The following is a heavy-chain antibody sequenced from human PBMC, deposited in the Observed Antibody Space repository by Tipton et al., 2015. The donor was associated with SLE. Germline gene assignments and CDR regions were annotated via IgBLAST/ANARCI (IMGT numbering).Heavy chain of an antibody. CDR1: GGSISSGSYF. CDR3: ATELFRGYTSGWGPDY. D-gene: IGHD6-19*01. J-gene: IGHJ4*02. Sequence: TLSLTCTVSGGSISSGSYFWSWIRQPPGKGLEWIGSMYYGGDTYYSPSFKSRLTISMDRSKNQFSLRLTSVTAADTAVYYCATELFRGYTSGWGPDYWGQGTLVTVSS. V-gene: IGHV4-39*07. CDR2: MYYGGDT.